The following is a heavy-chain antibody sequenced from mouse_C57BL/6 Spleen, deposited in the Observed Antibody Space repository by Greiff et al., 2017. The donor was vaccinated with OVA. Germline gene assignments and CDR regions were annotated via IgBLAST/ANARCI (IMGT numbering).Heavy chain of an antibody. J-gene: IGHJ4*01. Sequence: GGGLVQPKGSLKLSCAASGFSFNTYAMNWVRQAPGKGLEWVARIRSKSNNYATYYADSVKERFTIAKDDSESMLYLQMNNLKPEDTAMYYCVRTTVVAQFYAMGYWGQGASVTVSS. CDR1: GFSFNTYA. CDR3: VRTTVVAQFYAMGY. CDR2: IRSKSNNYAT. V-gene: IGHV10-1*01. D-gene: IGHD1-1*01.